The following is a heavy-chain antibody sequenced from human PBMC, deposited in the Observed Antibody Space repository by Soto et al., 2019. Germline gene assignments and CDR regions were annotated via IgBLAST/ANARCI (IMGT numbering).Heavy chain of an antibody. Sequence: EVQLLESGGGLVQPGGSLRLSCAASGFAFNSYDMTWVRQAPGKGPEWVSTISKSGATPYYADSVRGRFTIFRDNSKNTLHLQMNSLRAEDTALYYCAKNQWGNVFDIWGQGTMLTVSS. CDR2: ISKSGATP. CDR1: GFAFNSYD. J-gene: IGHJ3*02. D-gene: IGHD3-16*01. CDR3: AKNQWGNVFDI. V-gene: IGHV3-23*01.